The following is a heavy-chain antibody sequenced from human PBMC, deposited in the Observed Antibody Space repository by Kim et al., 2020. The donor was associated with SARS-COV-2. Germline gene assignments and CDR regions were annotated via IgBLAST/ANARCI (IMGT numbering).Heavy chain of an antibody. V-gene: IGHV3-53*04. CDR2: IYIDDST. J-gene: IGHJ4*01. CDR3: ARDDNLGVWH. Sequence: GGSLRLSCAASGFSVSTYYMTWVRQAPGKGLEWVSVIYIDDSTFYGDSVRGRFTISRHNPENTLYLQMNSLRLEDTAVYYCARDDNLGVWHWGHGTLFTV. D-gene: IGHD3-16*01. CDR1: GFSVSTYY.